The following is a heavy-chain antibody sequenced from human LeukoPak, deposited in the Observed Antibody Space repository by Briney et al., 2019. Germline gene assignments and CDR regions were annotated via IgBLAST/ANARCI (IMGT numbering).Heavy chain of an antibody. D-gene: IGHD3-22*01. J-gene: IGHJ4*02. CDR3: ARGDYETHGYQTR. CDR1: GYTLTDYY. Sequence: ASVKVSCKASGYTLTDYYMHWVRQAPGQGLEWMGWINTNTGNPTYAQGFTGRFVFSLDTSVSTAYLQISSLKADDTAMYYCARGDYETHGYQTRWGQGTLVTVSS. CDR2: INTNTGNP. V-gene: IGHV7-4-1*02.